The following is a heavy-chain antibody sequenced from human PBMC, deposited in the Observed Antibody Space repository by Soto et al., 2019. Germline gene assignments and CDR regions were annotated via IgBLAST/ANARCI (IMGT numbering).Heavy chain of an antibody. V-gene: IGHV3-21*05. CDR1: GFTFRRYT. D-gene: IGHD3-22*01. CDR2: ISISGDFI. J-gene: IGHJ5*02. Sequence: GGSLRLSCTASGFTFRRYTMSWVRQGPGKGLEWISDISISGDFIYYADSVKGRFTISRDNAKNSLYLQMNSLRAEDTAVYYCARVTNDSRGYSTDLWGRGTMVTVSS. CDR3: ARVTNDSRGYSTDL.